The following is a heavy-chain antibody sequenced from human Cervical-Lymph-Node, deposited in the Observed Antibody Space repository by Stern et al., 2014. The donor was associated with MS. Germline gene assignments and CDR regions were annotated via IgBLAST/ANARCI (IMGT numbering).Heavy chain of an antibody. CDR1: GFTVSRDY. CDR2: ITNVGST. V-gene: IGHV3-53*01. D-gene: IGHD1-1*01. J-gene: IGHJ4*02. CDR3: ARDTSSPERSDW. Sequence: EVQLVESGGGVIQPGGSLRLSCTASGFTVSRDYMTWVRQAPGKGLEWVSLITNVGSTFYTDAVKGRFTISRDDSKNPVYLHMTILRAEDTAMYYCARDTSSPERSDWWGQGTLVTVSS.